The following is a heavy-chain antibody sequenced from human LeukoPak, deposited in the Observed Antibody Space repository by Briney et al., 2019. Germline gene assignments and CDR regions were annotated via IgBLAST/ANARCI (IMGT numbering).Heavy chain of an antibody. CDR1: GFTFSSYA. CDR2: ISGSGGST. Sequence: GGSLRLSCAASGFTFSSYAMSWVRQAPGKGLEWVSAISGSGGSTYYADSVKGRFTISRDNSQNTLYLQMNSLRAEDTAVYYCAKDGGGSYSYFDYWGQGTLVTVSS. J-gene: IGHJ4*02. V-gene: IGHV3-23*01. CDR3: AKDGGGSYSYFDY. D-gene: IGHD1-26*01.